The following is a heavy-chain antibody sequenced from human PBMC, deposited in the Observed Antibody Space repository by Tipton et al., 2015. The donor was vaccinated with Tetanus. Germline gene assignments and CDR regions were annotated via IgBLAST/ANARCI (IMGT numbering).Heavy chain of an antibody. CDR3: ARGGPYYSDASNASLFFGMDV. Sequence: TLSLTCTVSGGSVNSGSYYWSWLRQPPGKGLEWIGYIYQSGSTSYSPSLESRVTISLETSKNQFSLRLSSVTAADTAVYYCARGGPYYSDASNASLFFGMDVWGQGTPVPLSS. CDR1: GGSVNSGSYY. CDR2: IYQSGST. V-gene: IGHV4-61*01. D-gene: IGHD3-22*01. J-gene: IGHJ6*02.